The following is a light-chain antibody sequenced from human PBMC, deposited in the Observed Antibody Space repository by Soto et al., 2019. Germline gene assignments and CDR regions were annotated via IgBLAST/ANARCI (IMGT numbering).Light chain of an antibody. Sequence: QSALTQPPPASGTPGQRVTISCSGSSSNIGSNTVNWYQQLPGTAPKILIYSNNQRPSGVPDRISGSKSGTSASLAISGLQSEDEADYYCAGWDDSLNGWVFGGGTQLTVL. CDR2: SNN. V-gene: IGLV1-44*01. J-gene: IGLJ3*02. CDR1: SSNIGSNT. CDR3: AGWDDSLNGWV.